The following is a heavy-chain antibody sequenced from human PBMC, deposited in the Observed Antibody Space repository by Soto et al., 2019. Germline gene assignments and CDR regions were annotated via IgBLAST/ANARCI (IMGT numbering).Heavy chain of an antibody. V-gene: IGHV4-59*08. CDR1: GYTFTSYG. Sequence: SCKASGYTFTSYGISWIRQPPGKGLEWIGYIHHSGSTNYNPSLKSRVTISVDTSKNQFSLKLSSVTAADTAVYYCARGYYDSNGYSSPFDYWGRGTLVTVSS. J-gene: IGHJ4*02. CDR3: ARGYYDSNGYSSPFDY. D-gene: IGHD3-22*01. CDR2: IHHSGST.